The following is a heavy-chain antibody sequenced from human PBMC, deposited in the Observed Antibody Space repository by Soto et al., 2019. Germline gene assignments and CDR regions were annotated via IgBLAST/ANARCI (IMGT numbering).Heavy chain of an antibody. Sequence: GGSLRLSCAASGFTFNSYAMSWVRQAPGKGLEWVSAISGSGGSTYYADSVKGRFTISRDNSKNTLYLQMNSLRAEDTAVYYCAKTVVAATISYYYYMDVWGKGTTVTVSS. D-gene: IGHD2-15*01. V-gene: IGHV3-23*01. CDR2: ISGSGGST. J-gene: IGHJ6*03. CDR1: GFTFNSYA. CDR3: AKTVVAATISYYYYMDV.